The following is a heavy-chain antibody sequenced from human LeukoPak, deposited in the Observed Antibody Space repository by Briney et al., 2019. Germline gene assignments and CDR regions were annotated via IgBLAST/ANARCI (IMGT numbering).Heavy chain of an antibody. CDR3: ASHPSGSSGHY. CDR1: GFTFSDYW. D-gene: IGHD1-26*01. Sequence: QSGGSLRLSCAASGFTFSDYWMHWVRDAPGKGLVWVSRINTDGSSTSYADSVKGRFTISRDNAKNTLYPQMNSLRAEDTAVYYCASHPSGSSGHYWGQGTLVTVSS. CDR2: INTDGSST. V-gene: IGHV3-74*01. J-gene: IGHJ4*02.